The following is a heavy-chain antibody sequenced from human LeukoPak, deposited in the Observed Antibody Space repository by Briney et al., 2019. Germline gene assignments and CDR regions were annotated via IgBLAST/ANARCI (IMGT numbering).Heavy chain of an antibody. CDR2: IRYDGSNK. Sequence: GGSLRLSCAASGFTFRSYGMHWARQAPGKGLEWVAFIRYDGSNKYYADSVKGRFTISRDNSKNTLYVQMNSLRAEDTAVYYCAKGGSGTYYYYYMDVWGKGTTVTVSS. V-gene: IGHV3-30*02. D-gene: IGHD1-26*01. CDR1: GFTFRSYG. CDR3: AKGGSGTYYYYYMDV. J-gene: IGHJ6*03.